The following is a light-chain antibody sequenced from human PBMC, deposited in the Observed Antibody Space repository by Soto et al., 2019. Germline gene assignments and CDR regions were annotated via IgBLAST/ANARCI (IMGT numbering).Light chain of an antibody. J-gene: IGKJ2*01. CDR2: ATS. Sequence: EIVLTQSPGTLSLSPGERATLSCRASQSVDSTYLAWYQQKPDQSPRLLIYATSTRAAGIPDRFSGSGSGTDFTLTISRLEPDDVAVYYCQQYDTSPPMYTFGQG. CDR3: QQYDTSPPMYT. CDR1: QSVDSTY. V-gene: IGKV3-20*01.